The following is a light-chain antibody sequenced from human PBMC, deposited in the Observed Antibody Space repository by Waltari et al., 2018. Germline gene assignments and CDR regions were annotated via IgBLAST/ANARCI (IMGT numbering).Light chain of an antibody. CDR2: AAS. J-gene: IGKJ2*01. CDR1: QSISSY. V-gene: IGKV1-39*01. CDR3: QQSYSTLYT. Sequence: DIQMTQSTSSLSASVGDRVTITCRASQSISSYLNWYQQKPGKAPKLLIYAASSLQSGVPSRFSGSGSGTDFTLTISSLQPEDFATYYCQQSYSTLYTFGQGPSWRSN.